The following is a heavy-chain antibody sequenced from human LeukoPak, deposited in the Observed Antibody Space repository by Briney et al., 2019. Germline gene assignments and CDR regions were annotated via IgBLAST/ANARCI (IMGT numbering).Heavy chain of an antibody. V-gene: IGHV3-9*01. D-gene: IGHD3-3*01. J-gene: IGHJ4*02. CDR1: GFTFDDYA. Sequence: GGSLRLSCAASGFTFDDYAMHWVRQAPGKGLEWVSGISWNSGSIGYADSVKGRFTISRDNAKNSLYLQMNSLRAEDTALYYCAKGYYDFWSGYYTYWGQGTLVTVSS. CDR2: ISWNSGSI. CDR3: AKGYYDFWSGYYTY.